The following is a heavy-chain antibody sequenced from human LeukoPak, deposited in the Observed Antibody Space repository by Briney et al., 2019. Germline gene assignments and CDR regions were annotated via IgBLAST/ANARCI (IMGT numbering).Heavy chain of an antibody. CDR1: GFTFSSYA. V-gene: IGHV3-64*05. CDR3: VKIVMAGGYFDY. Sequence: PGGSLRLSCSASGFTFSSYAMHWVRQAPGKGLEYVSAISSNGATTYYADSVKGRFTISRDNSKNTLYFQMSSLRPEDTAVYYCVKIVMAGGYFDYWGQGTLVTGSS. J-gene: IGHJ4*02. D-gene: IGHD3-16*01. CDR2: ISSNGATT.